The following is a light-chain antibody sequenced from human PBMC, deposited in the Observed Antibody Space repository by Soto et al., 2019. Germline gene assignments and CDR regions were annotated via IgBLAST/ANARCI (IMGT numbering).Light chain of an antibody. CDR3: SSYTSSSTVV. CDR1: SSDVGAYNY. V-gene: IGLV2-14*01. J-gene: IGLJ2*01. Sequence: QSVLTQPASVSGSPGQSITISCTGTSSDVGAYNYVSWYQQRPGKAPKLMIYDVSNRPSGVSNRFSGSKSGNTASLTISGLQAEDEADYYCSSYTSSSTVVFGGGTKLTVL. CDR2: DVS.